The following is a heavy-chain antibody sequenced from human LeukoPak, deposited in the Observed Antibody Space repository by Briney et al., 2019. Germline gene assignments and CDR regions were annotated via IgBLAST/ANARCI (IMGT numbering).Heavy chain of an antibody. D-gene: IGHD3-22*01. CDR3: ARGGERYFYESSAYYPEYFHH. V-gene: IGHV3-53*01. CDR2: IYTGGIT. CDR1: GFTVSSYY. J-gene: IGHJ1*01. Sequence: GGSLRLSCAASGFTVSSYYMSWVRQAPGKGLEWVSVIYTGGITYYADSVKGRFTISRDNSKNTLYLQMNNLRAEDTAVYYCARGGERYFYESSAYYPEYFHHWGQGTLVTVSS.